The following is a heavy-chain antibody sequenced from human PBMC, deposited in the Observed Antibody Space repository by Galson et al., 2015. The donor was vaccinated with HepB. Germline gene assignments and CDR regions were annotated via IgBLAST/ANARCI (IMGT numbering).Heavy chain of an antibody. V-gene: IGHV3-33*06. CDR2: IWYDGSNK. CDR3: AKDRLSVVVVAASTFGDGFDY. J-gene: IGHJ4*02. D-gene: IGHD2-15*01. CDR1: GFTFSSYG. Sequence: SLRLSCAASGFTFSSYGMHWVRQAPGKGLEWVAVIWYDGSNKYYADSVKGRFTISRDNSKNTLYLQMNSLRAEDTAVYYCAKDRLSVVVVAASTFGDGFDYWGQGTLVTVSS.